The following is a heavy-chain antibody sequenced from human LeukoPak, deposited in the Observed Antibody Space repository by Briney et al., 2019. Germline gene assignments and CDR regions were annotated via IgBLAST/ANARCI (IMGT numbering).Heavy chain of an antibody. CDR2: IYKSGGT. Sequence: SSETLSLTCTVSGGSISSYYWSWIRQPPGKGLEWIGYIYKSGGTNYNPSLKSRVTISVDTSKNQFSLKLRSVTAADTAVYCARDPSGSFFNWFDPWGQGTLVTVSS. V-gene: IGHV4-59*01. CDR1: GGSISSYY. J-gene: IGHJ5*02. D-gene: IGHD1-26*01. CDR3: ARDPSGSFFNWFDP.